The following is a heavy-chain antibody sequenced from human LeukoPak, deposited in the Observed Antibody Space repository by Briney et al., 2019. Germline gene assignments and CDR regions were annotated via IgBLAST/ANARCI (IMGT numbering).Heavy chain of an antibody. CDR3: ARLFGSGWPGYFYYAMDV. CDR1: GITVNSTY. Sequence: GGSLRLSCAASGITVNSTYISWVRQAPGKGLEWVSVAYSDGNTYYAGSVKGRFTISRDNSKNTLFLQMNSLRAENTAVYYCARLFGSGWPGYFYYAMDVWGQGTTVAVSS. D-gene: IGHD6-19*01. CDR2: AYSDGNT. J-gene: IGHJ6*02. V-gene: IGHV3-66*04.